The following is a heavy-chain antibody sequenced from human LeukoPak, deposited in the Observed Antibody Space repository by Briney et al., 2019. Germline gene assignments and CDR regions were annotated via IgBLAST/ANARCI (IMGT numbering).Heavy chain of an antibody. CDR3: ARDRTSSWFGEAT. Sequence: GGSLRLSCAASGFTFSSYGMHWVRQPPGKGLEGVALISTDGSHKDYADSVKGRFTLSRDNSKNTLYLQMNSLRVEDTAVYYCARDRTSSWFGEATWGQGTLVTVSS. CDR2: ISTDGSHK. D-gene: IGHD6-13*01. CDR1: GFTFSSYG. J-gene: IGHJ5*02. V-gene: IGHV3-30*03.